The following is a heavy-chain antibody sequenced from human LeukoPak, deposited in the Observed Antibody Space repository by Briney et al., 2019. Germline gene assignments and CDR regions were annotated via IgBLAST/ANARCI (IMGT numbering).Heavy chain of an antibody. V-gene: IGHV3-23*01. CDR2: ISASGGDT. CDR1: GFSFSTYS. D-gene: IGHD2-8*01. CDR3: AKDVRRCNGACT. J-gene: IGHJ5*02. Sequence: GGSLRLSCAASGFSFSTYSFSWVRQAPGKGLEWVSGISASGGDTFYADSVKGRFTISRDNSKNALSLQMNSLRVEDTAIYYCAKDVRRCNGACTWGQGTLVTVSS.